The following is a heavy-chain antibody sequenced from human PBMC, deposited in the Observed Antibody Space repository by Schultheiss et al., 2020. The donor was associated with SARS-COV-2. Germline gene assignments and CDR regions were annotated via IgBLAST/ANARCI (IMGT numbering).Heavy chain of an antibody. J-gene: IGHJ6*03. CDR1: GFAFSSYT. CDR2: ICTAGDT. CDR3: AKAFGPYYYYYMDV. D-gene: IGHD3-10*01. V-gene: IGHV3-13*01. Sequence: GGSLRLSCEASGFAFSSYTMNWVRQATGKGLEWVSAICTAGDTYYPGSVKGRFTISRENAKNSLYLQMNSLRAEDTAVYYCAKAFGPYYYYYMDVWGKGTTVTVSS.